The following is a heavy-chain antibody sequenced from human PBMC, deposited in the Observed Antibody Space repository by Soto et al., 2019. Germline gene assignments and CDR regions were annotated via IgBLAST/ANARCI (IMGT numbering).Heavy chain of an antibody. D-gene: IGHD3-16*01. J-gene: IGHJ3*02. V-gene: IGHV3-23*01. Sequence: GGSLRLSCAASGFAFSTYAMSWVRQAPGKGLDWVSGISGSGGSTYYADSVKGRFTISRDNSKNTLYLQMNSLRAEDTAVYYCAKSPGIYDLLIPYPPDAFEIWGQGTMVTVS. CDR2: ISGSGGST. CDR3: AKSPGIYDLLIPYPPDAFEI. CDR1: GFAFSTYA.